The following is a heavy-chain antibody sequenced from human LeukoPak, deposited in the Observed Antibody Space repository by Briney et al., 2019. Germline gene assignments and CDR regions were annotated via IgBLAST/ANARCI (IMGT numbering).Heavy chain of an antibody. CDR3: AKQLGYCSDGSCYFPY. J-gene: IGHJ4*02. CDR2: ISNNGGYT. V-gene: IGHV3-23*01. Sequence: ETLSLTCTVSGGSISSGGYYWSWVSQAPGKGLEWVSAISNNGGYTYYADSVQGRLTISRDNSKSTLCLQMNSLGAEDTAVYYCAKQLGYCSDGSCYFPYWGQGTLVTVSS. CDR1: GGSISSGGYY. D-gene: IGHD2-15*01.